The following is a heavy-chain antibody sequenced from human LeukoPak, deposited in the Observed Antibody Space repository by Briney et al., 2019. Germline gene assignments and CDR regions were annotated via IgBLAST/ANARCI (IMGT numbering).Heavy chain of an antibody. Sequence: ASVKVSCKVSGYTLSELSMHWVRQAPGKGVEWMGGFDPEDGETIYAQKFQGRVTKTEDTSTDTAYMELSSLRSEDTAVYYCARDYDSSGYYRNWGQGTLVTVSS. D-gene: IGHD3-22*01. CDR1: GYTLSELS. V-gene: IGHV1-24*01. CDR3: ARDYDSSGYYRN. CDR2: FDPEDGET. J-gene: IGHJ4*02.